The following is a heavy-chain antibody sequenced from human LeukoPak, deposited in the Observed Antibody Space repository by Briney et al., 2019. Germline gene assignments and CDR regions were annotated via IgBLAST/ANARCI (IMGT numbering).Heavy chain of an antibody. CDR3: AIGMTRVDC. J-gene: IGHJ4*02. V-gene: IGHV3-7*01. CDR2: IKEDGSEK. CDR1: GFTFSSYW. D-gene: IGHD2-21*02. Sequence: GGSLRLSCAASGFTFSSYWMNWVRQAPGKGLKWVANIKEDGSEKHYVDSVKGRFTISRDNAKNSLYLQMNSLRAEDTAVYYSAIGMTRVDCRVLGALVSVSS.